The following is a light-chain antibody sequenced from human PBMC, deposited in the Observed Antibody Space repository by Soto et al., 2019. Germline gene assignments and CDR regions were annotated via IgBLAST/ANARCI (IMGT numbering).Light chain of an antibody. CDR3: SSYTSSRADV. CDR1: SSDVGGYKY. Sequence: QSVLTLPASVSGSPGQSITISCTGTSSDVGGYKYVSWYQQHPGKASKLMIYEVSNRPSGVSNRFYGSKSGNTASLTISGIPAEDEADYYCSSYTSSRADVFGNGPKVTVL. V-gene: IGLV2-14*01. J-gene: IGLJ1*01. CDR2: EVS.